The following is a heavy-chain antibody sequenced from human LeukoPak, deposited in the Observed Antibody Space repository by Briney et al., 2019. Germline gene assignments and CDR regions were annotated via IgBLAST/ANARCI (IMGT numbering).Heavy chain of an antibody. CDR1: GFTFSSYA. D-gene: IGHD3-22*01. CDR3: AGGPTYYYDSSGYYYWFYAFDI. Sequence: GGSLRLSCAASGFTFSSYAMTWVRQAPGKGLEWVSTVSGSGGGTYYADSVKGRFTISRDNSKNTLYLQMNSLRAEDTAVYYCAGGPTYYYDSSGYYYWFYAFDIWAKGQWSPSLQ. V-gene: IGHV3-23*01. CDR2: VSGSGGGT. J-gene: IGHJ3*02.